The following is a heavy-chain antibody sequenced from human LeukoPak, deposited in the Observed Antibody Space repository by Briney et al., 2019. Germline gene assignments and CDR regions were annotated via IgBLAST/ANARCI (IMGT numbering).Heavy chain of an antibody. CDR2: IYHTGGT. CDR3: VRLSVVSPHRYFDL. Sequence: SETLSLTCTVSGGSISGYIWSWVRQPPGKGLEWIAYIYHTGGTNYNPSLKSRATISLDTSENQFSLRLTSVTAADTAVYHCVRLSVVSPHRYFDLWGRGTLVTVSS. J-gene: IGHJ2*01. CDR1: GGSISGYI. V-gene: IGHV4-59*08. D-gene: IGHD4-23*01.